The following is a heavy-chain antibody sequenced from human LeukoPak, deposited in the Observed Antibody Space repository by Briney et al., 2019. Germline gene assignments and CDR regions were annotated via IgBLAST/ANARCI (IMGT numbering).Heavy chain of an antibody. J-gene: IGHJ5*02. D-gene: IGHD2-2*03. Sequence: GGSLRLSCAASGFTFSSYGMHWVRQAPGKGLEWVAVIWYDGSNKYYADSVKGRFTISRDNAKNSLYLQMNSLRAEDTAVYYCARETTPRGYSSNWFDPWGQGTLVTVSS. V-gene: IGHV3-33*01. CDR2: IWYDGSNK. CDR3: ARETTPRGYSSNWFDP. CDR1: GFTFSSYG.